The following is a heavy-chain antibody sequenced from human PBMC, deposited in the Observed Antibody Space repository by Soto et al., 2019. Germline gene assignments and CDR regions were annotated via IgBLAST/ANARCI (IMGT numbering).Heavy chain of an antibody. CDR3: AREQRRPSFPVRYYYGMDV. Sequence: GGSLRLSCAASGFTFSSYGMHWVRQAPGKGLEWVAVIWYDGSNKYYADSVKGRFTISRDNSKNTLYLQMNSLRAEDTAVYYCAREQRRPSFPVRYYYGMDVWGQGTTVTVSS. D-gene: IGHD3-16*02. J-gene: IGHJ6*02. CDR2: IWYDGSNK. V-gene: IGHV3-33*01. CDR1: GFTFSSYG.